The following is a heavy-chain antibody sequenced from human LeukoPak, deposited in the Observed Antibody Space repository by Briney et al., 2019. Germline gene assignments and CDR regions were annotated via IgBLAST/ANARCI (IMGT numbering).Heavy chain of an antibody. D-gene: IGHD3-22*01. CDR1: GFTDSSNY. J-gene: IGHJ4*02. Sequence: PGGSLRLSCAASGFTDSSNYMSWVRQAPGKGLEWVSVIYSGGSTYYADSVKGRFTISRDNSKNTLYLQMNSLRAEDTAVYYCARLGPYYYDRPPYWGQGTLVTVSS. CDR3: ARLGPYYYDRPPY. CDR2: IYSGGST. V-gene: IGHV3-66*01.